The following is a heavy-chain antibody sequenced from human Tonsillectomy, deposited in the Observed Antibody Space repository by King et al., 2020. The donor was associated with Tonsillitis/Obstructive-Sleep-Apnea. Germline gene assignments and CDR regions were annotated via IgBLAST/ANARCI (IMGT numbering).Heavy chain of an antibody. CDR3: AKDIPPWMTTVTTGAFDI. CDR1: GFTFSSYA. V-gene: IGHV3-23*04. D-gene: IGHD4-17*01. J-gene: IGHJ3*02. CDR2: ISGSGGST. Sequence: VQLVESGGGLVQPGGSLRLSCAASGFTFSSYAMSWVRQAPGKGLEWVSAISGSGGSTYCADSVKGRFTISRDNSKKTLYQQMNSLRAEETAVYYCAKDIPPWMTTVTTGAFDIWGQGTMVTVSS.